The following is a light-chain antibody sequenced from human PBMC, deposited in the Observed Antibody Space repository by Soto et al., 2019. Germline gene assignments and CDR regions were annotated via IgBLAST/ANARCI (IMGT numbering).Light chain of an antibody. V-gene: IGLV1-51*01. Sequence: QSVLTQPPSVSAAPGQKVSISCSGSGSNIGSYSVSWYQPPPGTAPKLLIYDDNKRPSGIPDRFSGSKSGTSATLGITGLQTGDEGEYYCATWDRILRVVVFGGGTKVTVL. CDR1: GSNIGSYS. CDR2: DDN. CDR3: ATWDRILRVVV. J-gene: IGLJ2*01.